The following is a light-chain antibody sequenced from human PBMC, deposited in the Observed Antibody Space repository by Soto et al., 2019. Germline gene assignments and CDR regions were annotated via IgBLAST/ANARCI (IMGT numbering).Light chain of an antibody. Sequence: DIQMTQSPSTLSGSVGDRVTITFRASQSISSSLAWYQQKPGKAPKLLIYDASRLESGVPSRFSGSGSGTEFTLSVSSLQPDDFAAYYCQQYNSYVWTFGQGTKVDI. CDR1: QSISSS. CDR3: QQYNSYVWT. CDR2: DAS. V-gene: IGKV1-5*01. J-gene: IGKJ1*01.